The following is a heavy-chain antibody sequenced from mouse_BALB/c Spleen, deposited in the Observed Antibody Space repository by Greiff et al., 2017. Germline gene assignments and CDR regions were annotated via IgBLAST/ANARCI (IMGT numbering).Heavy chain of an antibody. D-gene: IGHD4-1*01. J-gene: IGHJ2*01. V-gene: IGHV5-9-3*01. CDR3: ARQNWDWDYFDY. Sequence: EVKLMESGGGLVKPGGSLKLSCAASGFTFSSYAMSWVRQTPEKRLEWVATISSGGSYTYYPDSVKGRFTISRDNAKNTLYLQMSSLRSEDTAMYYCARQNWDWDYFDYWGQGTTLTVSS. CDR1: GFTFSSYA. CDR2: ISSGGSYT.